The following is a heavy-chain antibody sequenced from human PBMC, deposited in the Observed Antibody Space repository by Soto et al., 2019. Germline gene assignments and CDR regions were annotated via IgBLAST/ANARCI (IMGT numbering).Heavy chain of an antibody. CDR1: GDSVSSNSAG. D-gene: IGHD1-26*01. CDR2: TYYRSKWYY. V-gene: IGHV6-1*01. J-gene: IGHJ4*01. Sequence: PSQTLSLTCAITGDSVSSNSAGWSWVRQSPSRGLEWLGRTYYRSKWYYEYAVSVRGRITINPDTSKNQYSLQLNSVTPEDTAVYFCARGEQYSGRSFGYWGQGTLVTVSS. CDR3: ARGEQYSGRSFGY.